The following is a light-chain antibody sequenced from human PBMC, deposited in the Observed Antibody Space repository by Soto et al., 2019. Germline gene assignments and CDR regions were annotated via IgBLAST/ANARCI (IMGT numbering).Light chain of an antibody. V-gene: IGLV2-14*01. CDR2: DVS. J-gene: IGLJ1*01. CDR1: SSDVGGYNY. Sequence: QSALTQPASVSGSPGQSITISCTGTSSDVGGYNYACWYQQHPGKAPKLMIYDVSNRPSGVSNRFSGSKSGNTASLIISGXXXXXXXXXYCSSYTTSSTHVFGTGTKLTV. CDR3: SSYTTSSTHV.